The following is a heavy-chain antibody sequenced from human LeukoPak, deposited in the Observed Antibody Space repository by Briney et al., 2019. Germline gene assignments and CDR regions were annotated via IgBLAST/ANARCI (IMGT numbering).Heavy chain of an antibody. CDR3: AKATVTTSPYYFDY. Sequence: GGSLRLSCAASGFTVSNNEMSWVRQAPGKGLEWVSSISGGSTFYADSRKGRFTISRDNSKNTLYLQMNSLRAEDTAVYYCAKATVTTSPYYFDYWGQGTLVTVSS. CDR2: ISGGST. CDR1: GFTVSNNE. J-gene: IGHJ4*02. V-gene: IGHV3-38-3*01. D-gene: IGHD4-17*01.